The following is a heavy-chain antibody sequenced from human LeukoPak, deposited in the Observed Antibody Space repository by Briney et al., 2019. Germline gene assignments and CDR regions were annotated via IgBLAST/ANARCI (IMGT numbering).Heavy chain of an antibody. CDR2: IYYSGST. D-gene: IGHD3-22*01. CDR3: ARDRYYDSSGYDAFDI. Sequence: PSETLSLTCTVSGGSISSYYWSWIRQPPGKGLAWIGDIYYSGSTNYNPPLKSRVTISVDTSKNQFSLKLSSVTAADTAVYYCARDRYYDSSGYDAFDIWGQGTMVTVSS. J-gene: IGHJ3*02. CDR1: GGSISSYY. V-gene: IGHV4-59*01.